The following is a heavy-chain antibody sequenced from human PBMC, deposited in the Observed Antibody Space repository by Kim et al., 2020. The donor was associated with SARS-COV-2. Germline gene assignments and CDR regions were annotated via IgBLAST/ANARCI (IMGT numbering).Heavy chain of an antibody. V-gene: IGHV4-39*07. Sequence: SETLSLTCTVSGGSISSSSYYWGWIRQPPGKGLEWIGSIYYSGSTYYNPSLKSRVTISVDTSKNQFSLKLSSVTAADTAVYYCARDHTVTWGVGSWVYWGQGTLVTVSS. CDR1: GGSISSSSYY. J-gene: IGHJ4*02. CDR2: IYYSGST. CDR3: ARDHTVTWGVGSWVY. D-gene: IGHD4-17*01.